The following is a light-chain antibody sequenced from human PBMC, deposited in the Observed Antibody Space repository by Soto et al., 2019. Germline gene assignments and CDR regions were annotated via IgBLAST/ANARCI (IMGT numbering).Light chain of an antibody. CDR2: HVS. Sequence: VMTQNPLSSAVTLGQPAAISCRTSQSIVHSDCDNYLTWLHVGPVRSPRILIYHVSERFSGVPDRFTGSGAETHFPLRISRVVAEDVGTYYCMQSRQFALTFGGGTKVEL. J-gene: IGKJ4*01. V-gene: IGKV2-24*01. CDR1: QSIVHSDCDNY. CDR3: MQSRQFALT.